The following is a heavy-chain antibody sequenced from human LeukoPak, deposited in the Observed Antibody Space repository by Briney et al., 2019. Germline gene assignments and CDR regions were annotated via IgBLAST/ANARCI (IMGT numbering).Heavy chain of an antibody. Sequence: ASVKVSCKASGYSFTSHYMHWVRQAPGQGLEWLGLINPSGSSTLYAQKFQGRVTMTRDMSTSTAYMELRNLRSDDTAVYYCARAGIAAARGNEYFQHWGQGTLVTVSS. CDR1: GYSFTSHY. D-gene: IGHD6-13*01. V-gene: IGHV1-46*01. J-gene: IGHJ1*01. CDR3: ARAGIAAARGNEYFQH. CDR2: INPSGSST.